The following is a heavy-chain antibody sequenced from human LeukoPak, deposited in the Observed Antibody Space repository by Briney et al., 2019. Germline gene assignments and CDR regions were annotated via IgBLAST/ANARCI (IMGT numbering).Heavy chain of an antibody. D-gene: IGHD5-12*01. CDR2: IYYSGST. CDR3: ARRSGYRGDFDY. V-gene: IGHV4-61*05. J-gene: IGHJ4*02. CDR1: GGSISSSSYY. Sequence: TSETLSLTCTVSGGSISSSSYYWGWIRQPPGKGLEWIGYIYYSGSTNYNPSLKSRVTISVDTSKNQFSLKLSSVTAADTAVYYCARRSGYRGDFDYWGQGTLVTVSS.